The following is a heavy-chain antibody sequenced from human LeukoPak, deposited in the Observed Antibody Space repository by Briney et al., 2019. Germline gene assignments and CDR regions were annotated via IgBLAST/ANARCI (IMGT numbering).Heavy chain of an antibody. CDR3: AAGTMVRGVTRPFDY. CDR1: GVSISSSSYY. Sequence: SETLSLTCTVSGVSISSSSYYWGWIRQPPGKGLEWIGSIYYSGSTYYNPSLKSRVTISVDTSKNQFSLKLSSVTAADTAVYYCAAGTMVRGVTRPFDYWGQGTLVTVSS. CDR2: IYYSGST. D-gene: IGHD3-10*01. V-gene: IGHV4-39*01. J-gene: IGHJ4*02.